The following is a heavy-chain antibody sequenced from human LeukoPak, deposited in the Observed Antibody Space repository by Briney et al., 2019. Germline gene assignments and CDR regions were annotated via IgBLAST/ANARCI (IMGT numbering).Heavy chain of an antibody. V-gene: IGHV4-59*12. J-gene: IGHJ3*02. D-gene: IGHD3-3*01. CDR1: GGSISRYY. Sequence: SETLSLTCSVSGGSISRYYWNWIRQPPGKGLEWIGYIYHSGSTYYNPSLKSRVTISVDRSKNQFSLKLSSVTAADTAVYYCAQDFTYYDFWSGYYYYDAFDIWGQGTMVTVSS. CDR3: AQDFTYYDFWSGYYYYDAFDI. CDR2: IYHSGST.